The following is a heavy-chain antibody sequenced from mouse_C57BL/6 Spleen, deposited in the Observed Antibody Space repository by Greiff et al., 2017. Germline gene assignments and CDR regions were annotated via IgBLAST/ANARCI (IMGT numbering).Heavy chain of an antibody. CDR3: EAYYGNYWYFDV. V-gene: IGHV1-81*01. D-gene: IGHD2-10*01. CDR1: GYTFTSYG. Sequence: QVQLQQSGAELARPGASVKLSCKASGYTFTSYGISWVKQRTGQGLEWIGEIYPRSGNTYYNEKFKGKATLTADKSSSTAYMELRSLTSDDSAVYFCEAYYGNYWYFDVWGTGTTVTVSS. J-gene: IGHJ1*03. CDR2: IYPRSGNT.